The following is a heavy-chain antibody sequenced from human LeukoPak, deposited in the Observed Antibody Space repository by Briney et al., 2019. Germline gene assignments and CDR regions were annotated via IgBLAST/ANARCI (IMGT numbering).Heavy chain of an antibody. D-gene: IGHD2-2*01. Sequence: GGSLRLSWAASGFTFSSHRMRWVRKAPGKGLEWVANIKNDGSEKYYVDSVKGRFTISRDNSEKKLYLQMNSLRAEDTAVYYCAKDRHAPGRYCSSTSCLPFDPWGQGTLVTVSS. CDR2: IKNDGSEK. CDR1: GFTFSSHR. V-gene: IGHV3-7*03. CDR3: AKDRHAPGRYCSSTSCLPFDP. J-gene: IGHJ5*02.